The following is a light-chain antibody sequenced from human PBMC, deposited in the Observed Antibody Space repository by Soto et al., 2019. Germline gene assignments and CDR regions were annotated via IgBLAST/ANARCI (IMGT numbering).Light chain of an antibody. J-gene: IGLJ1*01. Sequence: QSALTQPASVSWSPGQSITISCTGASSDVGGYNYVSWYQQHPGKAPKLMIYEVSNRPSGVSSRFSGSKSGNTASLTISGLQSEDEADYYCSSYTDSRTYVFGTGTKVTV. CDR2: EVS. CDR3: SSYTDSRTYV. V-gene: IGLV2-14*01. CDR1: SSDVGGYNY.